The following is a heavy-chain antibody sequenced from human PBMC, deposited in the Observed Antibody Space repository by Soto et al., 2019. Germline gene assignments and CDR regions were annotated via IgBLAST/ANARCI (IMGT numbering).Heavy chain of an antibody. D-gene: IGHD2-15*01. CDR2: IIPLFGTA. CDR3: ARDYGHDCSGGNCYFYF. J-gene: IGHJ4*02. V-gene: IGHV1-69*13. Sequence: GASVKVSCKASGGTFSRYGINWVRQAPGHGLERKGGIIPLFGTANYAQKFQGRVTITADESTSTAHMELRSLRSEDTAVYYCARDYGHDCSGGNCYFYFWGQGTLGTVSS. CDR1: GGTFSRYG.